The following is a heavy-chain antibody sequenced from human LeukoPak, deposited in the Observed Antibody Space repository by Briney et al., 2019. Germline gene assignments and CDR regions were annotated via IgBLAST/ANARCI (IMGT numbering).Heavy chain of an antibody. CDR3: ARGPSIITMVRGVQI. V-gene: IGHV4-4*02. CDR2: IYHSGST. CDR1: GGSISSSNW. D-gene: IGHD3-10*01. J-gene: IGHJ3*02. Sequence: PSGTLSLTCAVSGGSISSSNWWSWVRQPPGKGLEWIGEIYHSGSTNYNPSLKSRVTISVDTSKNQFSLRLSSVTAADTAVYYCARGPSIITMVRGVQIWGQGTMVTVSS.